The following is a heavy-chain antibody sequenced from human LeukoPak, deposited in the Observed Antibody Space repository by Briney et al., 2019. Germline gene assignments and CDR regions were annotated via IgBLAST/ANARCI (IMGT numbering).Heavy chain of an antibody. Sequence: ASVKVSCKASGYTFTSYGISWVRQAPGQGLEWMGWISAYNGNTNYAQKLQGRVTMTTDTSTSTAYMELRSLRSDDTAVYYCARDWGVAATNYYYYGMDVWGQGTTVTVSS. CDR3: ARDWGVAATNYYYYGMDV. CDR2: ISAYNGNT. V-gene: IGHV1-18*01. CDR1: GYTFTSYG. J-gene: IGHJ6*02. D-gene: IGHD3-16*01.